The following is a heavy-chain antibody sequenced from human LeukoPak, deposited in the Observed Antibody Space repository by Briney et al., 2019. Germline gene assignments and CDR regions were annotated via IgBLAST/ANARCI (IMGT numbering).Heavy chain of an antibody. CDR1: GYSFNTYW. V-gene: IGHV5-51*01. Sequence: PGESLKISFRGSGYSFNTYWIGWVRQMPGKGLEWMGIIYPGDSDTRYSPSFQGQVTMSADKSINTAYLQWSSLKASDTAMYYCARRQGCSSTSCPPDYWGQGPLFTVSS. D-gene: IGHD2-2*01. CDR2: IYPGDSDT. J-gene: IGHJ4*02. CDR3: ARRQGCSSTSCPPDY.